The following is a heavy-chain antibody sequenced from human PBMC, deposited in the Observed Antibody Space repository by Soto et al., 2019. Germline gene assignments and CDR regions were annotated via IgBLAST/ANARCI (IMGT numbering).Heavy chain of an antibody. V-gene: IGHV4-39*07. J-gene: IGHJ4*02. CDR1: GGSISSSSYY. CDR2: IYYSGST. Sequence: SETLSLTCTVSGGSISSSSYYWGWIRQPPGKGLEWIGSIYYSGSTYYNPSLKSRVTISVDTSKNQFSLKLSSVTAADTAVYYCARGGVGNIVATIDYWGQGTLVTVSS. CDR3: ARGGVGNIVATIDY. D-gene: IGHD5-12*01.